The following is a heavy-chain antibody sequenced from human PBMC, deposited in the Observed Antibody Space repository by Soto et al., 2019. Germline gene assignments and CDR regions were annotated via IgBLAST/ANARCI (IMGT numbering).Heavy chain of an antibody. V-gene: IGHV3-30-3*01. CDR2: ISYDGSNK. CDR3: AREVTATIRYYGMDV. CDR1: GFTFSSYA. J-gene: IGHJ6*02. D-gene: IGHD2-21*02. Sequence: ESGGGVVQPGRSLRLSCAASGFTFSSYAMHWVRQAPGKGLEWVAVISYDGSNKYYADSVKGRFTISRDNSKNTLYLQMNSLRAEDTAVYYCAREVTATIRYYGMDVWGQGTTVTVSS.